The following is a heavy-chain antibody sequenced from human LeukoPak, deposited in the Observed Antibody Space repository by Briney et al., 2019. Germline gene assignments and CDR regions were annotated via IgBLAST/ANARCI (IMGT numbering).Heavy chain of an antibody. J-gene: IGHJ4*02. D-gene: IGHD2-2*01. CDR1: GFTFSDYY. CDR3: ARETGYCSSTNCYGGVDC. CDR2: ISSSNSYA. V-gene: IGHV3-11*05. Sequence: GGSLRLSCAASGFTFSDYYMSWIRQAPGKGLEWVSYISSSNSYANYADSVKGRFSISRDNAKNSLYLQMNSLRAEDTAVYYCARETGYCSSTNCYGGVDCWGQGALVTVSS.